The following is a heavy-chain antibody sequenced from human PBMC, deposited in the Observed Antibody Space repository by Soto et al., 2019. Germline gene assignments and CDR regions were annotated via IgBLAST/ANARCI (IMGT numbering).Heavy chain of an antibody. D-gene: IGHD3-16*01. CDR1: GFTFSSYG. CDR3: AKGPSYDYPNDAFDI. CDR2: ISYDGSNK. Sequence: GGFLRLSCAASGFTFSSYGMHWVRQAPGKGLEWVAVISYDGSNKYYAASVKGRFTISRDNSKKTLYLQMNSLRAEDTALYYCAKGPSYDYPNDAFDIWGQGTMVTVSS. V-gene: IGHV3-30*18. J-gene: IGHJ3*02.